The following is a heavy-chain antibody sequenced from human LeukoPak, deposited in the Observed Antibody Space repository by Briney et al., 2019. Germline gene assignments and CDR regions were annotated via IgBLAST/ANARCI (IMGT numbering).Heavy chain of an antibody. D-gene: IGHD3-22*01. J-gene: IGHJ5*02. CDR2: ISSSSSYI. V-gene: IGHV3-21*01. Sequence: GGSLRLSSAASGFTFSSYSMNWVRQAPGKGLEWVSSISSSSSYIYYADPVKGRFTISRDNAKNSLYLQMNSLRAEDTAVYYCARDYYDSSGYYLGWFDPWGQGTLVTVSS. CDR1: GFTFSSYS. CDR3: ARDYYDSSGYYLGWFDP.